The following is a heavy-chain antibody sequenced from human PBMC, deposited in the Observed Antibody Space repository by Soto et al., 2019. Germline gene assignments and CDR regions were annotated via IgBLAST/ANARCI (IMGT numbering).Heavy chain of an antibody. J-gene: IGHJ4*02. CDR3: ASGIQLWLRRINNGYSG. V-gene: IGHV1-69*12. CDR2: IIPMFGTA. D-gene: IGHD5-18*01. CDR1: GGTFSTYA. Sequence: QVQLVQSGAEVKKPESSVKVSCKAPGGTFSTYAISWVRQAPGQGLEWMGGIIPMFGTANYAQRFQDRDTTTADESTNTVYMELSSLGSEDTAVYFCASGIQLWLRRINNGYSGWGQGTLVTVSS.